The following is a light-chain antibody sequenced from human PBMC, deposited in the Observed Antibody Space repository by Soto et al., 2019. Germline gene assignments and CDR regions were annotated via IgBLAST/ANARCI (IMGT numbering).Light chain of an antibody. CDR2: DVS. J-gene: IGKJ2*02. CDR3: QQRGSPTWT. V-gene: IGKV3-11*01. Sequence: DILLTQSPASLSLFPGETATLSCRASQRLSGYIAWYQQKPGQAPRLVIYDVSTRAFGVPARFSGSGSGTEFTLTISNLEPDDFAVYHCQQRGSPTWTFGEGTKLEIK. CDR1: QRLSGY.